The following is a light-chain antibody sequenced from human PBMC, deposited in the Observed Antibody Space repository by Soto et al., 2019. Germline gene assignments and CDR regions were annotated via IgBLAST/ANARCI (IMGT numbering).Light chain of an antibody. V-gene: IGKV1-33*01. J-gene: IGKJ4*01. CDR2: DAS. CDR1: QDINNY. Sequence: DVQMTQSPSSLSASVGDRVTITCQASQDINNYLNWYQHKPGKAPKLLIYDASNLQTGVPPRFSGSGSGTDFTFTISSLQPEDIAAYYCQQYDILPLTFGGGTKVEIK. CDR3: QQYDILPLT.